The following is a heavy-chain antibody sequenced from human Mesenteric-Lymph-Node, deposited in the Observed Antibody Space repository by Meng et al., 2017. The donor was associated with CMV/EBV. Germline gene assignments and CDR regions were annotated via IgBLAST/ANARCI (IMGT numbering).Heavy chain of an antibody. CDR3: AKNGAKSRFFDF. D-gene: IGHD1-26*01. J-gene: IGHJ4*02. CDR2: INSNSGGT. CDR1: GYTFTDFY. V-gene: IGHV1-2*02. Sequence: ASVKVSCKTSGYTFTDFYVHWVRQAPGQGLEWMGWINSNSGGTHFAQKFQGRVTMTSDSSISTAYMELNRLTSDDTAVYYCAKNGAKSRFFDFWGQGTLVTVSS.